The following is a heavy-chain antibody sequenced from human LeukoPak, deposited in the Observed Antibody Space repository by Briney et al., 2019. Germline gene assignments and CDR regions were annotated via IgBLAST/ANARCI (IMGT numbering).Heavy chain of an antibody. J-gene: IGHJ2*01. V-gene: IGHV3-13*01. CDR1: GFTFSTYD. Sequence: GGSLRLSCAASGFTFSTYDMHWVRQATGKGLEWVSAIGTTGDTYYPGSVKGRFTISRENAKNSLYLQMNSLRAGDTAVYYCARANPADFNLWGRGTLVTVSS. CDR2: IGTTGDT. D-gene: IGHD1-14*01. CDR3: ARANPADFNL.